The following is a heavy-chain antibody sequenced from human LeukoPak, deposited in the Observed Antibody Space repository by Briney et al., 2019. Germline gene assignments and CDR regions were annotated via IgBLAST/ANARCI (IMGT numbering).Heavy chain of an antibody. J-gene: IGHJ4*02. CDR2: ITESGGST. D-gene: IGHD3-10*01. Sequence: GGSLRLSCAASVFTFSGYAMSWVRQAPGKGLEWVSGITESGGSTFYADSVKGRFTISRDNTKNTLYLQMNSLRAEDTAVYYCAKVRGGYFDYWGQGTLVTVSS. V-gene: IGHV3-23*01. CDR3: AKVRGGYFDY. CDR1: VFTFSGYA.